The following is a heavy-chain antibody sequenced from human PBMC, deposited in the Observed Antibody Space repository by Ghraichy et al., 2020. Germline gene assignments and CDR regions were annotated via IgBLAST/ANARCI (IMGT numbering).Heavy chain of an antibody. CDR2: INNRGDST. D-gene: IGHD2-15*01. V-gene: IGHV3-23*01. J-gene: IGHJ4*02. CDR3: AKRQYCSGGSCYSRALDY. CDR1: GITFSSYA. Sequence: GGPLRLSCAVSGITFSSYAMSWVRQAPGKGLEWVSAINNRGDSTYYADSVKGRFTISRDNSKNTLFVQMNSLRAEDTAVYYCAKRQYCSGGSCYSRALDYWGQGTLVTVSS.